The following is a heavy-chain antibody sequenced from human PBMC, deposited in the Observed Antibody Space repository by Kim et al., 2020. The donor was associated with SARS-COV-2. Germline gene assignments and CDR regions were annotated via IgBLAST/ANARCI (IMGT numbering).Heavy chain of an antibody. D-gene: IGHD4-17*01. V-gene: IGHV3-33*01. J-gene: IGHJ5*02. CDR1: GFTFSSYG. CDR2: IWYDGSNK. Sequence: GGSLRLSCAASGFTFSSYGMHWVRQAPGKGLEWVAVIWYDGSNKYYADSVKGRFTISRDNSKNTLYLQMNSLRAEDTAVYYCARSRAKHDYGGYNWFDPWGQGTLVTVSS. CDR3: ARSRAKHDYGGYNWFDP.